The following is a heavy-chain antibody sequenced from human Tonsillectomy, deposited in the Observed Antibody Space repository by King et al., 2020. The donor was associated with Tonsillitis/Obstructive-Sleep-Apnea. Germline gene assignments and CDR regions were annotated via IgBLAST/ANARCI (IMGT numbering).Heavy chain of an antibody. V-gene: IGHV3-15*01. D-gene: IGHD3-9*01. CDR2: IKSKTEGGTT. CDR1: GFTFSNAW. CDR3: TKDAEFRYYDILPGYFPDAFDI. J-gene: IGHJ3*02. Sequence: VQLVESGGGLVKPGGSLRLSCAASGFTFSNAWMSWVRQAPGKGLEWVGRIKSKTEGGTTDYAAPVKGRFTIPRDDSKNTLYRQMNSLKTEDTAVYYCTKDAEFRYYDILPGYFPDAFDIWGQGATVTVSS.